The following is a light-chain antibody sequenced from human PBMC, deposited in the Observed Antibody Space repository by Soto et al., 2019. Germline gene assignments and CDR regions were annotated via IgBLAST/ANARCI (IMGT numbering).Light chain of an antibody. J-gene: IGKJ4*02. Sequence: DMQMTESRSSLYASVGDRVTITCRASQSISVWLAWYQQKAGKAPNLLIYKASRLESGVPSRFSGSGSETEFTLTISGLQPGDSATYYCQRYNSYSRTVGRVTQVEIK. V-gene: IGKV1-5*03. CDR3: QRYNSYSRT. CDR2: KAS. CDR1: QSISVW.